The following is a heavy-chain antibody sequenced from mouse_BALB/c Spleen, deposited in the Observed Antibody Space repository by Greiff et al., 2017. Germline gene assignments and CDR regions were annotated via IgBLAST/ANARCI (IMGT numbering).Heavy chain of an antibody. CDR3: SPDGYYEYYYAMDY. Sequence: SGTVLARPGASVKMSCKASGYSFTSYWMHWVKQRPGQGLEWIGAIYPGNSDTSYNQKFKGKAKLTAVTSASTAYMELSSLTNEDSAVYYCSPDGYYEYYYAMDYWGQGTSVTVSS. D-gene: IGHD2-3*01. J-gene: IGHJ4*01. V-gene: IGHV1-5*01. CDR2: IYPGNSDT. CDR1: GYSFTSYW.